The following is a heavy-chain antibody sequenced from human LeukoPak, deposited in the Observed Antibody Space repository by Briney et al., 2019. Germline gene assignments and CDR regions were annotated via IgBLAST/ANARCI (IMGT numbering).Heavy chain of an antibody. CDR2: IKQDGSEK. J-gene: IGHJ4*02. CDR3: ARGGTSGWRTPNDDY. V-gene: IGHV3-7*03. CDR1: GFTFSIYW. D-gene: IGHD6-19*01. Sequence: GGSLRLSCAASGFTFSIYWMTWVRQAPGKGLEWVANIKQDGSEKYYVDSVKGRFTISRDNAKNSLYLQMNSLRAEDTAVYYCARGGTSGWRTPNDDYWGQGTLVTVSS.